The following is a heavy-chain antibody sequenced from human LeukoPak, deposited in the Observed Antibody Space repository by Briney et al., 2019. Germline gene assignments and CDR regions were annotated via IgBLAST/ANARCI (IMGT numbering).Heavy chain of an antibody. CDR2: ISSSGSTI. D-gene: IGHD4-17*01. CDR1: GFTFDDYG. CDR3: AREGTVTLDY. V-gene: IGHV3-48*03. Sequence: GGSLRLSCAASGFTFDDYGMNWVRQAPGKGLEWVSYISSSGSTIYYADSVKGRFTISRDNAKNSLYLQMNSLRAEDTAVYYCAREGTVTLDYWGQGTLVTVSS. J-gene: IGHJ4*02.